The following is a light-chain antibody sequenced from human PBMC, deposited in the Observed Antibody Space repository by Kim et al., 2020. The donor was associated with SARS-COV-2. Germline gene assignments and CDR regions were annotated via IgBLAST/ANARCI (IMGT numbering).Light chain of an antibody. CDR2: GKN. Sequence: SSELTQDPAVSVALGQTVRITCQGDSLRSYFASWYQQKPGQAPVLVIYGKNNRPSGIPDRFSGSSSGNTASLTITGAQAEDEADYYCNSRDSNAAFGFGTGTKVTVL. CDR1: SLRSYF. CDR3: NSRDSNAAFG. V-gene: IGLV3-19*01. J-gene: IGLJ1*01.